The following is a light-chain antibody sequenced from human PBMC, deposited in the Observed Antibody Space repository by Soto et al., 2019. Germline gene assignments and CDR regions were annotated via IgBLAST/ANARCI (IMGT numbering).Light chain of an antibody. V-gene: IGKV1-9*01. Sequence: DIQLTQSPSSLSASVGDRATISCRASQGINNCLAWYQQKPGKAPKLLIYGASTLQSGVPSRFSGSGSGTEFTLTISSLQTEDVATYYCQQCNDYPLTFGGGTEVEVK. CDR2: GAS. CDR3: QQCNDYPLT. J-gene: IGKJ4*01. CDR1: QGINNC.